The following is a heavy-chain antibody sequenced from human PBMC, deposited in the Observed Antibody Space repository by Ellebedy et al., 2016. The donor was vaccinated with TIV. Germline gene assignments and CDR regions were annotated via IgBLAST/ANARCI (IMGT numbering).Heavy chain of an antibody. CDR1: GGSVSSGSYY. CDR2: IYYSGST. J-gene: IGHJ4*02. CDR3: AGTTYYDILTGYYITYYFDY. V-gene: IGHV4-61*01. D-gene: IGHD3-9*01. Sequence: SETLSLXXTVSGGSVSSGSYYWSWIRQPPGKGLEWIGYIYYSGSTNYNPSLKSRVTISVDTSKNQFSLKLSSVTAADTAVYYCAGTTYYDILTGYYITYYFDYWGQGTLVTVSS.